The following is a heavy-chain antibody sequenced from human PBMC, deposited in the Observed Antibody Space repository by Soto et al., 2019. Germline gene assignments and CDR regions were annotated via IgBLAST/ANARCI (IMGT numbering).Heavy chain of an antibody. D-gene: IGHD3-9*01. CDR1: GFTFSSYG. CDR2: ISYDGSNK. J-gene: IGHJ5*02. Sequence: GSLRLSCAASGFTFSSYGMHWVRQAPGKGLEWVAVISYDGSNKYYADSVKGRFTISRDNSKNTLYLQMNSLRAEDTAVYYCAKDVLRYFDWLLGSNWFDPWGQGTLVTVSS. CDR3: AKDVLRYFDWLLGSNWFDP. V-gene: IGHV3-30*18.